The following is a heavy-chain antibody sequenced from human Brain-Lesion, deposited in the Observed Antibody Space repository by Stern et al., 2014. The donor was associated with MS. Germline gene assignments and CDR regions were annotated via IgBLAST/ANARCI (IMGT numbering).Heavy chain of an antibody. CDR3: AGEEDIRYCSGGSCTGNWFDP. J-gene: IGHJ5*02. D-gene: IGHD2-15*01. V-gene: IGHV4-39*02. CDR2: IYYSGNT. Sequence: VQLLESGPGLVKPSETLSLTCTVAGGSVSSTSYAWAWIRQPPGKGLEWIGTIYYSGNTHYSPSLKSRLTISLDPPKNRFSLQLRSVTAADTAVYYCAGEEDIRYCSGGSCTGNWFDPWGQGTLVTVSS. CDR1: GGSVSSTSYA.